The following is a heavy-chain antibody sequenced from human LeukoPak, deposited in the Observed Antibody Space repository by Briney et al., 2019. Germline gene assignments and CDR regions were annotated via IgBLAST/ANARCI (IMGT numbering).Heavy chain of an antibody. Sequence: GGSLRLSCAASGFTFSSYAMSWVRQAPGKGLEWVSIISSSDAGTYYADSVKGRFTISRDNSNNTLYLQMHSLRAEDTAVYYCAKAAGSSSYYFDYWGQGTLVTVSS. V-gene: IGHV3-23*01. CDR3: AKAAGSSSYYFDY. D-gene: IGHD6-13*01. J-gene: IGHJ4*02. CDR1: GFTFSSYA. CDR2: ISSSDAGT.